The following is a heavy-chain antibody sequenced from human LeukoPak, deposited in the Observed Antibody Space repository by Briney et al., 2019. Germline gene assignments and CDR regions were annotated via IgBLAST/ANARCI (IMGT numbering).Heavy chain of an antibody. CDR3: ARDPCSGGSCYIHPFDY. V-gene: IGHV1-3*01. J-gene: IGHJ4*02. Sequence: WASVKVSCKASGYTFTSYAMHWVRQAPGQRLEWMGWIDAGNGNTKYSQKFQGRVIITRDTSASTAYMELSSLRSEDTAVYYCARDPCSGGSCYIHPFDYWGQGTLVTVSS. D-gene: IGHD2-15*01. CDR1: GYTFTSYA. CDR2: IDAGNGNT.